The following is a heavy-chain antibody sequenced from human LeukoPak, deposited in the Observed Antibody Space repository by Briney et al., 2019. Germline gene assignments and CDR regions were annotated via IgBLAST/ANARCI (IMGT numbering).Heavy chain of an antibody. CDR2: ISGSGETT. CDR1: GFTFSNYA. J-gene: IGHJ4*02. CDR3: AKDNDFWGGYYDS. D-gene: IGHD3-3*01. V-gene: IGHV3-23*01. Sequence: GGSLRLSCAASGFTFSNYAMIWVRQAPGKGLEWISGISGSGETTYYVDSVKGRFTISRDNSKNTLYLQMNSLRAEDRAVYYCAKDNDFWGGYYDSWGQGILVTVSA.